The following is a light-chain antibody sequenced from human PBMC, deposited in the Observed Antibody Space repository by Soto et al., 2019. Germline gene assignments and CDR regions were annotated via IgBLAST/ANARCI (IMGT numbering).Light chain of an antibody. CDR2: DAS. CDR1: QSVSSY. CDR3: QHRRDWPLT. V-gene: IGKV3-11*01. Sequence: EIVLTQSPATLSLSPGERATLSCRASQSVSSYLAWYQQKPGQAPRLLISDASNRATGIPARFSGSGSGTDFTLTVSSLEPEDFVVYYCQHRRDWPLTFGGGTKVEI. J-gene: IGKJ4*01.